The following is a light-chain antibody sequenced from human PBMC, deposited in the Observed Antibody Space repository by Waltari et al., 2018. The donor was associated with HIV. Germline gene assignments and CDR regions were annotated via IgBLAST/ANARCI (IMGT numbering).Light chain of an antibody. V-gene: IGLV1-47*01. Sequence: QSVLTQPPSASGTPGQRVTISCSGSSSNIGSNYVYWYQQLPGTAPKLLIYRNNQRPSGVPDRFSGSKSGTSASLAISGLRSEDEAEYYCAAWDDSLSGYVFGTGTKVT. CDR2: RNN. CDR3: AAWDDSLSGYV. CDR1: SSNIGSNY. J-gene: IGLJ1*01.